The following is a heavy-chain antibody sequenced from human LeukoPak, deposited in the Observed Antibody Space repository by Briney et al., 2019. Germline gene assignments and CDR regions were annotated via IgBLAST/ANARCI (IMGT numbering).Heavy chain of an antibody. CDR1: GFTFSSHA. CDR2: IGGSGGST. J-gene: IGHJ4*02. D-gene: IGHD3-22*01. Sequence: AGGSLRLSCAGSGFTFSSHAMTWVRQAPGKGLEWVSAIGGSGGSTYYADSVKGRFTISRDNSKNTLYLQMNSLRAEDTAVYFCARQSGGFYGSSGYYSDSWGQGTLVTVSS. V-gene: IGHV3-23*01. CDR3: ARQSGGFYGSSGYYSDS.